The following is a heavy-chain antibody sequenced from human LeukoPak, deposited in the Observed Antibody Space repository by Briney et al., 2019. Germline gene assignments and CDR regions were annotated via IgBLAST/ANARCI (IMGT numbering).Heavy chain of an antibody. J-gene: IGHJ6*03. V-gene: IGHV4-59*02. Sequence: PSETLSLTCIVSGGSARSYYWSWIRQPPGKGLEWIGYIYYSGSTNYNPSLKSRVTISVDTSKNQFSLKLSSVTAADTAVYYCARDQTIFGSGGNYYYMDVWGKGTTVTVSS. CDR2: IYYSGST. CDR3: ARDQTIFGSGGNYYYMDV. CDR1: GGSARSYY. D-gene: IGHD3-3*01.